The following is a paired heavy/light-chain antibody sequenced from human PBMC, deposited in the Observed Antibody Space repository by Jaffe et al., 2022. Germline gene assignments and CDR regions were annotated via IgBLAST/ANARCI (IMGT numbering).Heavy chain of an antibody. J-gene: IGHJ3*02. CDR2: IIPILGIA. CDR1: GGTFSSYT. V-gene: IGHV1-69*02. CDR3: ARVCRYYDSSGYLGDAFDI. D-gene: IGHD3-22*01. Sequence: QVQLVQSGAEVKKPGSSVKVSCKASGGTFSSYTISWVRQAPGQGLEWMGRIIPILGIANYAQKFQGRVTITADKSTSTAYMELSSLRSEDTAVYYCARVCRYYDSSGYLGDAFDIWGQGTMVTVSS.
Light chain of an antibody. V-gene: IGLV7-43*01. Sequence: QTVVTQEPSLTVSPGGTVTLTCASSTGAVTSGYYPNWFQQKPGQAPRALIYSTSNKHSWTPARFSGSLLGGKAALTLSGVQPEDEAEYYCLLYYGGAGVFGGGTKLTVL. CDR2: STS. CDR1: TGAVTSGYY. CDR3: LLYYGGAGV. J-gene: IGLJ3*02.